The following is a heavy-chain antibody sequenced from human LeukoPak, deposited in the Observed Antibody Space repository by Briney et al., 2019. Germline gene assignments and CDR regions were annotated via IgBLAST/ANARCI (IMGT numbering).Heavy chain of an antibody. V-gene: IGHV1-24*01. D-gene: IGHD5-18*01. CDR1: GYTLTELS. J-gene: IGHJ4*02. CDR2: FDPEDGET. Sequence: GASVKVSCKVSGYTLTELSVHWVRQAPGKGLEWMGGFDPEDGETIYAQKFQGRVTMTEDTSTDTAYMELSSLRSEDTAVYYCATGGLVGYSYGSDYFDYWGQGTLVTVSS. CDR3: ATGGLVGYSYGSDYFDY.